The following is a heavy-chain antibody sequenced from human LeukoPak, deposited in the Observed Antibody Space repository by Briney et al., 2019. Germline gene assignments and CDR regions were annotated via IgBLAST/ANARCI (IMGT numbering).Heavy chain of an antibody. CDR2: ISYDGSNK. D-gene: IGHD1-26*01. CDR1: GFTFSSYA. CDR3: ARDLSGSYAPGGDY. V-gene: IGHV3-30-3*01. J-gene: IGHJ4*02. Sequence: PGGSLGLSCAASGFTFSSYAMHWVRQAPGKGLEWVAVISYDGSNKYYADSVKGRFTISRDNSKNTLYLQMNSLRAEDTAVYYCARDLSGSYAPGGDYWGQGTLVTVSS.